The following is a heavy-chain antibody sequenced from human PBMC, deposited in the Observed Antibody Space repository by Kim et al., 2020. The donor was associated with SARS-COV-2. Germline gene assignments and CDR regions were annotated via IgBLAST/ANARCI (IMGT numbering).Heavy chain of an antibody. V-gene: IGHV1-69*13. CDR1: GGTFSSYA. CDR3: ARDPGIVVVPADAYTDAFDI. CDR2: IIPIFGTA. D-gene: IGHD2-2*01. J-gene: IGHJ3*02. Sequence: SVKVSCKASGGTFSSYAISWVRQAPGQGLEWMGGIIPIFGTANYAQKFQGRVTITADESTSTAYMELSSLRSEDTAVYYCARDPGIVVVPADAYTDAFDIWGQGTMVTVSS.